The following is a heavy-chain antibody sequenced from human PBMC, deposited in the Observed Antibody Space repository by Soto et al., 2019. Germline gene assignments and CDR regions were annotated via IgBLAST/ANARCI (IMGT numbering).Heavy chain of an antibody. CDR3: ATRSPAFDY. Sequence: ASVKVSCKTSGYTFTNFGITWVRQAPGQGLEWMGWITTDKGKTTYAQRFQGRVTMTTDTSTRTGYMELRSLTSDDTAIYYCATRSPAFDYWGQGTVVTVSS. J-gene: IGHJ4*02. CDR2: ITTDKGKT. CDR1: GYTFTNFG. V-gene: IGHV1-18*01.